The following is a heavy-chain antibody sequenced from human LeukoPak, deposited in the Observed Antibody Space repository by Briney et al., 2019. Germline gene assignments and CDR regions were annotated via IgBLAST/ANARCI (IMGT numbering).Heavy chain of an antibody. CDR3: ARDIVSNNWFDP. J-gene: IGHJ5*02. Sequence: GGSLRLSCAASGFTLSSYAMHWVRQAPGKGLEWVAVISYDGSNKYYADSVKGRFTISRDNSKNTLYLQMNSLRAEDTAVYYCARDIVSNNWFDPWGQGTLVTVSS. V-gene: IGHV3-30*04. D-gene: IGHD1-26*01. CDR1: GFTLSSYA. CDR2: ISYDGSNK.